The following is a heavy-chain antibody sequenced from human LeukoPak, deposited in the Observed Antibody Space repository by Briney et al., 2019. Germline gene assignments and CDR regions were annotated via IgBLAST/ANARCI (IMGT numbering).Heavy chain of an antibody. V-gene: IGHV3-48*03. J-gene: IGHJ5*02. Sequence: PGGSLRLSCAASGFTFSSFEMNWVRQAPGKGLEWVSYISSSGSTIYYADSVKGRFTISRDNAKNSLYLQMNSLRAEDTAVYYCARATRTATYYDFWSGHPNWFDPWGQGTLVTVSS. CDR1: GFTFSSFE. CDR2: ISSSGSTI. CDR3: ARATRTATYYDFWSGHPNWFDP. D-gene: IGHD3-3*01.